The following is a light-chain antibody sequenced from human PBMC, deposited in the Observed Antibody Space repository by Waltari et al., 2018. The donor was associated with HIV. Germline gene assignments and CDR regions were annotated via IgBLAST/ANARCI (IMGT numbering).Light chain of an antibody. CDR1: ALPKQY. Sequence: SYELTQPPSVSVSPGQTARITCSGDALPKQYAYWYQQKPGQAPLLVIYKDNERPSGIPERFSGSRSGTTVTLTISGVHTEDEADYYCQSADSTGSYPDVFGTGTKVTVL. CDR2: KDN. CDR3: QSADSTGSYPDV. V-gene: IGLV3-25*03. J-gene: IGLJ1*01.